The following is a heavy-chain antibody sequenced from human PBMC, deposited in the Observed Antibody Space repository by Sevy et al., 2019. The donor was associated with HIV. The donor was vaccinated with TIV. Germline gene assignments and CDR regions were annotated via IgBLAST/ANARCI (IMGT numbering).Heavy chain of an antibody. CDR2: IKQDMSEK. V-gene: IGHV3-7*01. CDR3: ARGQQVTMLVVIGGLYFDF. D-gene: IGHD3-22*01. Sequence: GGSLRLSCAASGFTFSSYWMTWVRQAPGKGLEWVANIKQDMSEKYYADYVKGRFTISRDNARNSLYLQMESLRAEDTAVYYCARGQQVTMLVVIGGLYFDFWGQGTLVTVSS. CDR1: GFTFSSYW. J-gene: IGHJ4*02.